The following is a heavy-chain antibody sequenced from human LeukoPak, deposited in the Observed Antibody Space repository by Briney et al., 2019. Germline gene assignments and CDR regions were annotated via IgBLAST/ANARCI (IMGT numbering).Heavy chain of an antibody. Sequence: PGGSLRLSCAASGFTFSDYYMSWIRQAPGKGLEWVSYISSSVSTIYYADSVKGRFTISRDNAKNSLYLQMNSLRAEDTAVYYCARGAYDSSGYYPQDYWGQGTLVTVSS. CDR1: GFTFSDYY. CDR3: ARGAYDSSGYYPQDY. V-gene: IGHV3-11*04. J-gene: IGHJ4*02. D-gene: IGHD3-22*01. CDR2: ISSSVSTI.